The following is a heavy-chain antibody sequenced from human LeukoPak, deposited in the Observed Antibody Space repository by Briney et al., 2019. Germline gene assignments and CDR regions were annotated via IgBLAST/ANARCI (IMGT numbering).Heavy chain of an antibody. CDR1: GFIVSDNY. J-gene: IGHJ4*02. Sequence: GGSLRLSCAAFGFIVSDNYMSWVRQAPGQGLEWVSVVYIGGTTHTADYVKGRFTISKDNSKNTVFLQLKSLRAEHKAVYYCARYHYDSSGYPYYFDYWGQGTLVTV. V-gene: IGHV3-53*01. D-gene: IGHD3-22*01. CDR2: VYIGGTT. CDR3: ARYHYDSSGYPYYFDY.